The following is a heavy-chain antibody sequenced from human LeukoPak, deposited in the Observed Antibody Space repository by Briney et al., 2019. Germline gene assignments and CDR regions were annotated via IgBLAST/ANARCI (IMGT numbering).Heavy chain of an antibody. CDR1: GGSISSYY. CDR2: IYYSGST. Sequence: SETLSLTCTVSGGSISSYYWSWIRQPPGKGLEWIGYIYYSGSTNYNPSLKSRVTISVDTSKNQFSPKLSSVTAADTAVYYCARSLATYYFDYWGQGTLVTVSS. V-gene: IGHV4-59*01. J-gene: IGHJ4*02. CDR3: ARSLATYYFDY. D-gene: IGHD5-12*01.